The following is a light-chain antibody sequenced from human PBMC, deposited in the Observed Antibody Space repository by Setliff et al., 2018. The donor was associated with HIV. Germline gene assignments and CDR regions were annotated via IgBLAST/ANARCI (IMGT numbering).Light chain of an antibody. Sequence: QSVLTQSPSASGSPGQSVTISCTGTSSDVGGYNYVSWYQQHPHKAPKLMIYEVTKRPSGVPDRFSGSKSGNTASLTVSGLQAEDEADYYCSSFAGSNNFYGFGTGTKV. CDR3: SSFAGSNNFYG. J-gene: IGLJ1*01. CDR2: EVT. CDR1: SSDVGGYNY. V-gene: IGLV2-8*01.